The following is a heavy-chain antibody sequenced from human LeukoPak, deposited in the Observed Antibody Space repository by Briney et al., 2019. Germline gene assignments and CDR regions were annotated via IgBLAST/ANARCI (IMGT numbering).Heavy chain of an antibody. J-gene: IGHJ4*02. D-gene: IGHD6-13*01. V-gene: IGHV3-7*01. CDR3: ARDPGFSSFDY. CDR1: GFIFNNYW. Sequence: GGSLRLSCAASGFIFNNYWMTWVRQTPGKGLEAVAHLSRDGSVKNYIDSVRGRFTISRDNADYSLHLQMNSLRAEDTAVYYCARDPGFSSFDYWGQGALVIVSS. CDR2: LSRDGSVK.